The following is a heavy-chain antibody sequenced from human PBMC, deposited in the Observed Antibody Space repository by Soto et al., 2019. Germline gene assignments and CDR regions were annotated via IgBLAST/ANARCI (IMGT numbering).Heavy chain of an antibody. CDR3: ASWPDAADY. Sequence: EVHLVESGGGLVQLGGSLRLSCAASGFTFSSCSMNWVRQAPGKGLEWLSYISSTSSTIYYADSVKGRFTNSRDNAKTSLYLQMNSLRDEDTAVYYCASWPDAADYWGQGTLVTVSS. CDR1: GFTFSSCS. D-gene: IGHD6-25*01. CDR2: ISSTSSTI. J-gene: IGHJ4*02. V-gene: IGHV3-48*02.